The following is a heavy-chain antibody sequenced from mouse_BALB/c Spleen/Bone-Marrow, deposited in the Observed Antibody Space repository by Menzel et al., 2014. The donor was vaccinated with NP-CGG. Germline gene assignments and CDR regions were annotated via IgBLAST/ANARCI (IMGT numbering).Heavy chain of an antibody. J-gene: IGHJ4*01. CDR2: ILPGSNSI. D-gene: IGHD2-14*01. Sequence: VQVVESGAELMKPGASVKISCKATGYTFSSLWIEWLKQRPGHGLEWIGEILPGSNSINYNEKFKGKDTFTADTSSKTAYMQLSSQTSEVSAVYYCARYRSYAMDYWGQGTSVTVSS. CDR1: GYTFSSLW. V-gene: IGHV1-9*01. CDR3: ARYRSYAMDY.